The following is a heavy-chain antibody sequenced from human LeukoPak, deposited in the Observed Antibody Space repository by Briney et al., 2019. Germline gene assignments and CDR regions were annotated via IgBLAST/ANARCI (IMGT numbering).Heavy chain of an antibody. Sequence: SETLSLTCTVSGVSISSYYWSWIRQPPGKGLEWIGYIYYSGSTNYNPSLKSRVTISVDTSKNQFSLKLSSVTAADTAVYYCAQGYYYYMDVWGKGTTVTVSS. J-gene: IGHJ6*03. V-gene: IGHV4-59*01. CDR3: AQGYYYYMDV. CDR1: GVSISSYY. CDR2: IYYSGST.